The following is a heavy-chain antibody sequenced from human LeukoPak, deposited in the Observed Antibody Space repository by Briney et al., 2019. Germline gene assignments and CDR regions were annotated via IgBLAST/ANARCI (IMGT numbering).Heavy chain of an antibody. D-gene: IGHD5-12*01. CDR3: AKGFSGHDSDFDY. V-gene: IGHV3-23*01. CDR2: IGGSGVGT. Sequence: GGSLRLPCAASGLTFSTYAMSWVRQAPGKGLEWVSAIGGSGVGTYYADSVKGRFTISRDNSKTTLDLQMNSLRAEDTAVYYCAKGFSGHDSDFDYWGQGTPVTVSS. CDR1: GLTFSTYA. J-gene: IGHJ4*02.